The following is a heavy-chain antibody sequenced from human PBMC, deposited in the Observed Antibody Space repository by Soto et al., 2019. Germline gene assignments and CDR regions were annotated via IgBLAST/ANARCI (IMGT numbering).Heavy chain of an antibody. Sequence: GGSLRLSCAASGFTFSSYGMHWVRQAPGKGLEWVAVIWYDGSNKYYADSVKGRFTISRDNSKNTLYLQMNSLRAEDTAVYYCARGVDGDYFALDYWGQGTLVTVSS. CDR2: IWYDGSNK. V-gene: IGHV3-33*01. J-gene: IGHJ4*02. CDR1: GFTFSSYG. D-gene: IGHD4-17*01. CDR3: ARGVDGDYFALDY.